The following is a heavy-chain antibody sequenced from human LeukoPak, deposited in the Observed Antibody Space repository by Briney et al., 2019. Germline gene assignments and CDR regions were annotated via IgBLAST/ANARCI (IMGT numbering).Heavy chain of an antibody. V-gene: IGHV3-11*01. Sequence: GGSLRLSCAASGFIFSDYYMSWIRQAPGKGLEWISYISSSGSTKYYADSVKGRFTISRDNAKNSLYLQMNSLRAEDTAVYYCARLRYCSSSSCYGLYYFDHWGQRTLVTVSS. CDR2: ISSSGSTK. J-gene: IGHJ4*02. CDR3: ARLRYCSSSSCYGLYYFDH. D-gene: IGHD2-2*01. CDR1: GFIFSDYY.